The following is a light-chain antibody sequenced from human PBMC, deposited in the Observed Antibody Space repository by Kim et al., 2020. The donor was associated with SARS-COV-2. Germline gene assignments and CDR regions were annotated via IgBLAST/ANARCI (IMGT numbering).Light chain of an antibody. CDR1: TSVSSSY. CDR2: GAS. V-gene: IGKV3-20*01. CDR3: QQYGSSPLT. J-gene: IGKJ4*01. Sequence: SPGEKATLSRSASTSVSSSYLAWYQQKPGQAPRLLIYGASSRATGIPDRFSGSGSGTDFTLTISRLEPEDFAEYYCQQYGSSPLTFGGGTKVDIK.